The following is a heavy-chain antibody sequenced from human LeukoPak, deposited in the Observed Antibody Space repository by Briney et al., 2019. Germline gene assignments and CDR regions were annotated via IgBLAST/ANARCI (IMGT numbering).Heavy chain of an antibody. CDR1: GGSISSGGYY. J-gene: IGHJ4*02. CDR2: IYYSGST. Sequence: SETLSLTCTVSGGSISSGGYYWSWIRQPPGKGLEWIGSIYYSGSTYYNPSLKSRVTISVDTSKNQFSLKLSSVTAADTAVYYCARQVSSSSWYTNYWGQGTWSPSPQ. CDR3: ARQVSSSSWYTNY. V-gene: IGHV4-39*01. D-gene: IGHD6-13*01.